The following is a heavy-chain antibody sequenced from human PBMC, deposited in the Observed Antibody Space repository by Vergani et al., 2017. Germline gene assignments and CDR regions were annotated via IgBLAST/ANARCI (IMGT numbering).Heavy chain of an antibody. D-gene: IGHD4-17*01. CDR3: ARDSNDYGDYDNWFDP. V-gene: IGHV3-48*03. CDR1: GFTFSSYE. Sequence: EVQLLESGGGLVQPGGSLRLSCAASGFTFSSYEMNWVRQAPGKGLEWVSYISSSGSTIYYADSVKGRFTISRDNAKNSLYLQMNSLRAEDTAVYYCARDSNDYGDYDNWFDPWGQGTLVTVSS. CDR2: ISSSGSTI. J-gene: IGHJ5*02.